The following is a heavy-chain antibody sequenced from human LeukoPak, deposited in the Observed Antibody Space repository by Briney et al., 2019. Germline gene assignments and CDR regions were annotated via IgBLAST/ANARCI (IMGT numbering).Heavy chain of an antibody. Sequence: QTLSLTCALSRGSTSIGDYCWSWVRQPPGDGLGWIGYIYYGGRTYNDPSLKSRVTISVATSKNQFSLKLSAVTAADTAVFYCARVVYFGEPHFYYYYYMDVRGKGTTVTV. D-gene: IGHD3-9*01. CDR3: ARVVYFGEPHFYYYYYMDV. V-gene: IGHV4-30-4*08. CDR2: IYYGGRT. CDR1: RGSTSIGDYC. J-gene: IGHJ6*03.